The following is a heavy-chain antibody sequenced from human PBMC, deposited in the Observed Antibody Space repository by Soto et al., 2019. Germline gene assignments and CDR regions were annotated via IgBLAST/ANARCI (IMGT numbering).Heavy chain of an antibody. CDR2: ISSSSSYI. V-gene: IGHV3-21*01. J-gene: IGHJ3*02. Sequence: XXSLRLSCAASGFTFSSYSMHWVLQAPGKGLEWVSSISSSSSYIYYADSVKGRFTISRDNAKNSLYLQMNSLRAEDTAVYYCAREGGSDRQYAAFDIWGQGTMVTVSS. CDR3: AREGGSDRQYAAFDI. D-gene: IGHD6-19*01. CDR1: GFTFSSYS.